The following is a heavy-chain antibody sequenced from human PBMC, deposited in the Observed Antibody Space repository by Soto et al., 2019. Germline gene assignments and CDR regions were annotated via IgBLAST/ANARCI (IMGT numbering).Heavy chain of an antibody. CDR2: IYSGGST. J-gene: IGHJ3*02. CDR3: ARDGTFVPYAFDI. Sequence: PGGSLRLSCAASGFTVSSNYMSWVRQAPGKGLEWVSVIYSGGSTYYADSVKGRFTISRDNSKNTLYLQMNSLRAEDTAVYYCARDGTFVPYAFDIWGQGTMVTVSS. V-gene: IGHV3-53*01. D-gene: IGHD1-7*01. CDR1: GFTVSSNY.